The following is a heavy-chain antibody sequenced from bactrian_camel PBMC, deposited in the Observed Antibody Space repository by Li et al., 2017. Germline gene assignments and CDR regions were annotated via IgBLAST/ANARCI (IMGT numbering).Heavy chain of an antibody. CDR3: AAVRCTLSTGSRISNYYA. CDR2: RRRDGET. CDR1: EFSFGDPD. Sequence: QVQLVESGGGSVQAGGSLRLSCTASEFSFGDPDMGWYRQVPGDECELVATRRRDGETRLAESVKGRATISDNAKNTAYLQMNSLQPEDTAMYYCAAVRCTLSTGSRISNYYAWGQGTQVTVS. D-gene: IGHD1*01. J-gene: IGHJ6*01. V-gene: IGHV3S55*01.